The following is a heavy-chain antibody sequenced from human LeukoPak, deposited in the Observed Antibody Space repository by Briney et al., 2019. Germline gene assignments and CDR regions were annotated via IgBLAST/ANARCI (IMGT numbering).Heavy chain of an antibody. Sequence: GGSLRLSCAASGFTFSSYSMNWVRQAPGKGLEWVSSISSSSSYIYYADSVKGRFTISRDNAKNTLYLQMNSLRAEDTAVYYCARGGTRYSNYDFYWGQGTLVTVSS. CDR3: ARGGTRYSNYDFY. D-gene: IGHD4-11*01. J-gene: IGHJ4*02. V-gene: IGHV3-21*01. CDR1: GFTFSSYS. CDR2: ISSSSSYI.